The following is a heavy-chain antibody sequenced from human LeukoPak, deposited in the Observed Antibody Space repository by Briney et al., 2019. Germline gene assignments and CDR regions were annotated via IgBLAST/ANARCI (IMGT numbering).Heavy chain of an antibody. CDR3: AREVVPAAPGDY. CDR2: INPNSGGT. V-gene: IGHV1-2*02. J-gene: IGHJ4*02. D-gene: IGHD2-2*01. CDR1: GHTFTGYY. Sequence: ASVKVSCKASGHTFTGYYMHWVRQAPGQGLEWMGWINPNSGGTNYAQKFQGRVTMTRDTSISTAYMELSRLRSDDTAVYYCAREVVPAAPGDYWGQGTLVTVSS.